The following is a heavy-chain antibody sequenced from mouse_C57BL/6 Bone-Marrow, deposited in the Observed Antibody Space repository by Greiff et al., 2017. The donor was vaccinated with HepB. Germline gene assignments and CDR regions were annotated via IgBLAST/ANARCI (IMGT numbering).Heavy chain of an antibody. Sequence: VQLQQSGAELARPGASVKLSCKASGYTFTSYGISWVKQRTGQGLEWIGEIYPRSGNTYYNEKFKGKATLTADKSSSTAYMELRSLTSEDSAVYFCARHEDQDYGYDGGFAYWGQGTTLTVSS. CDR2: IYPRSGNT. D-gene: IGHD2-2*01. J-gene: IGHJ2*01. V-gene: IGHV1-81*01. CDR1: GYTFTSYG. CDR3: ARHEDQDYGYDGGFAY.